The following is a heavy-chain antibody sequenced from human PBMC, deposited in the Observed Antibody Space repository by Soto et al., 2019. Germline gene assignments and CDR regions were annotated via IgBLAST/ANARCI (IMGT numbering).Heavy chain of an antibody. CDR2: IYYSGST. CDR3: ARNRLNAFDI. J-gene: IGHJ3*02. CDR1: GGSISSGGYY. V-gene: IGHV4-31*03. Sequence: SETLSLTCTVSGGSISSGGYYWSWIRQHPGKGLEWIGYIYYSGSTYYNPSLKSRVTISVDTSKSQFSLKLSSVTAADTAVYYCARNRLNAFDIWGQGTMVTVSS.